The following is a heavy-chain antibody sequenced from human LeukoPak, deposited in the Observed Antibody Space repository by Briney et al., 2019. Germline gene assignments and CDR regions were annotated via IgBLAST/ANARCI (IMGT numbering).Heavy chain of an antibody. Sequence: GASLQISCKGSGYYFTNYWIGWIRQVPGKGLEWMGIIYSGDSDTRYSPSFQGQVTISADKSISTAYLQWSSLKASDTAMYYCARAPQFSSGWYGPFDYWGQGSLVTVSS. J-gene: IGHJ4*02. D-gene: IGHD6-19*01. CDR1: GYYFTNYW. CDR2: IYSGDSDT. CDR3: ARAPQFSSGWYGPFDY. V-gene: IGHV5-51*01.